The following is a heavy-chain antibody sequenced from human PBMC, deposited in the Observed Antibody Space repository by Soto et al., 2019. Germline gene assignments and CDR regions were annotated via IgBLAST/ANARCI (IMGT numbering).Heavy chain of an antibody. CDR1: GGTFSSYA. Sequence: QVQLVQSGAEVKKPGSSVKVSCKASGGTFSSYAISWVRQAPGQGLEWMGGIIPIFGTANYAQKFQGRVTITADESTSTAYMELSSLRSEDTAVYYCARGGGIAARPYYYGMDVWGQGTTVTVSS. CDR3: ARGGGIAARPYYYGMDV. CDR2: IIPIFGTA. D-gene: IGHD6-6*01. J-gene: IGHJ6*02. V-gene: IGHV1-69*01.